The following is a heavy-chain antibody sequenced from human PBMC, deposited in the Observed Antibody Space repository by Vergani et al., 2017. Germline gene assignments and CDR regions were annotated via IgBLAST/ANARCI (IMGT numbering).Heavy chain of an antibody. CDR1: GFTFSSSG. CDR3: ARAAFXYDSSVYYSVVDY. J-gene: IGHJ4*02. CDR2: ISSSSSTK. V-gene: IGHV3-48*01. D-gene: IGHD3-22*01. Sequence: EVQLVESGGGLVQPGGSLRLSCAASGFTFSSSGMNWVRQAPGKGLEWVSYISSSSSTKYYAEPVKGRFAISRDNAKNSLYLQMNSLRAEDTAVYYCARAAFXYDSSVYYSVVDYWGQGTLVTVSS.